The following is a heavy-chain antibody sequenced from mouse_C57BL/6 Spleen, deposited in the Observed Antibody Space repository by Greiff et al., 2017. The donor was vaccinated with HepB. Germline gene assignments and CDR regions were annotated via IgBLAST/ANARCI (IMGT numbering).Heavy chain of an antibody. CDR2: LYPGSGST. CDR3: ARRGYYGSRGAMDY. CDR1: GYTFTSYW. Sequence: VQLQQPGAELVKPGASVKMSCKASGYTFTSYWITWVKQRPGQGLEWIGDLYPGSGSTNYNEKFKSKATLTVDTSSSTAYMQLSSLTSEDSAVYYCARRGYYGSRGAMDYWGQGTSVTVSS. D-gene: IGHD1-1*01. V-gene: IGHV1-55*01. J-gene: IGHJ4*01.